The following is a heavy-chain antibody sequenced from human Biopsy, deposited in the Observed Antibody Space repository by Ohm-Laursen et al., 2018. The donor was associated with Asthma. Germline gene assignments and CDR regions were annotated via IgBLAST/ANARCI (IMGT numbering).Heavy chain of an antibody. V-gene: IGHV3-53*01. J-gene: IGHJ4*02. Sequence: GSLRLSCAASGFTFRSYAMHWVRQAPGKGLERVSVIYSGGTSDTAGSVRGRFTISRDFYKNTLYLQMDSLRAEDTAVYYCARGDSSGWSHYYFDYWGQGTLGTVSS. CDR3: ARGDSSGWSHYYFDY. CDR2: IYSGGTS. CDR1: GFTFRSYA. D-gene: IGHD6-19*01.